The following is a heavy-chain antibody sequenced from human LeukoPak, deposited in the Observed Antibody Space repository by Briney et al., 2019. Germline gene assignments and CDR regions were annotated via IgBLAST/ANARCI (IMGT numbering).Heavy chain of an antibody. V-gene: IGHV4-59*12. CDR1: GGSISSYY. J-gene: IGHJ4*02. CDR2: IYYSGST. Sequence: PSETLSLTCTVSGGSISSYYWSWIRQPPGKGLEWIGYIYYSGSTYYNPSLKSRVTISVDTSKNQFSLKLSSVTAADTAVYYCAGTRQVVPAAEFDYWGQGTLVTVSS. D-gene: IGHD2-2*01. CDR3: AGTRQVVPAAEFDY.